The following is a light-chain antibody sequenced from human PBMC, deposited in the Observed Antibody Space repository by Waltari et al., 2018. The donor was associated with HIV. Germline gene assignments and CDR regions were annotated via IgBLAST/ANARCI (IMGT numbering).Light chain of an antibody. J-gene: IGLJ2*01. CDR1: SLRSYY. Sequence: SSELAQDPAVSVALGQTVTITCRGDSLRSYYVSWYRQKPGQAPSLVIYDGSKRPSVIPVRFSGSTSGNAASLTITGAQSGDEADYYCCSRDTSGNGVIFGGGTKVTVL. CDR3: CSRDTSGNGVI. CDR2: DGS. V-gene: IGLV3-19*01.